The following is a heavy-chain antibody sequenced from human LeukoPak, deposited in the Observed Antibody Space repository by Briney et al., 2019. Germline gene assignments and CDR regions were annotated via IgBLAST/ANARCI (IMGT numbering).Heavy chain of an antibody. CDR3: AKDRWFDP. J-gene: IGHJ5*02. CDR1: GFTFSSYA. Sequence: PGGSLRLSCAASGFTFSSYAMTWVRQSPGKGLEWVSAISGSVGSTYYADSVKGRFTIPRDNSKNTLYLQMNSLRAEDTAVYYCAKDRWFDPWGQGTLVTVSS. V-gene: IGHV3-23*01. CDR2: ISGSVGST.